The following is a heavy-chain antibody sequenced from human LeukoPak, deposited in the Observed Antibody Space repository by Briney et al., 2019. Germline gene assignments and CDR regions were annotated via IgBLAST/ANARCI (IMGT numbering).Heavy chain of an antibody. D-gene: IGHD3-3*01. Sequence: SQTLSLTCTVSGGFISSGGYYWSWIRQHPGKGLEWIGYIYYSGSTYYNPSLKSRVTISVDTSKNQFSLKLSSVTAADTAVYYCARGAPLEWLLPYYYYMDVWGKGTTVTVSS. J-gene: IGHJ6*03. CDR1: GGFISSGGYY. CDR2: IYYSGST. V-gene: IGHV4-31*03. CDR3: ARGAPLEWLLPYYYYMDV.